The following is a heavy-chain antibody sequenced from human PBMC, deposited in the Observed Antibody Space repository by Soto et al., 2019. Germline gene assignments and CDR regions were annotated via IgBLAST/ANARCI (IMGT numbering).Heavy chain of an antibody. CDR1: GFTFSSYA. CDR2: ISYDGSNK. V-gene: IGHV3-30-3*01. J-gene: IGHJ4*02. CDR3: ASGLYYYDSSGYFYGVRLNVWGLFDY. Sequence: QVQLVESGGGVVQPGRSLRLSCAASGFTFSSYAMHWVRQAPGKGLEWVAVISYDGSNKYYADSVKGRFTISRDNSKNTLYLQMNSLRAEDTAVYYCASGLYYYDSSGYFYGVRLNVWGLFDYWGQGTLVTVSS. D-gene: IGHD3-22*01.